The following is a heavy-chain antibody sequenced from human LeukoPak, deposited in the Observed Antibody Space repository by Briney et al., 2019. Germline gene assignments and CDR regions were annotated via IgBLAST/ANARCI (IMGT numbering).Heavy chain of an antibody. Sequence: SETLSLTCAVYGGSFSGYYWSWIRQPPGKGLEWIGEINHSGSTNYNPSLKSRVTISVDTSKNQFSLKLSSVTAADTAVYYCARGRLATEGRVVEPAAKFGGYYYYGMDVWGKGTTVTVSS. CDR3: ARGRLATEGRVVEPAAKFGGYYYYGMDV. J-gene: IGHJ6*04. D-gene: IGHD2-2*01. CDR1: GGSFSGYY. CDR2: INHSGST. V-gene: IGHV4-34*01.